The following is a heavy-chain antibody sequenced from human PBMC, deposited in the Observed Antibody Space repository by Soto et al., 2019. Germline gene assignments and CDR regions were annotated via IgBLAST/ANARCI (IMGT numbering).Heavy chain of an antibody. CDR3: AKRATGTDFDY. V-gene: IGHV3-23*01. CDR1: GFTFSSYA. D-gene: IGHD1-1*01. J-gene: IGHJ4*02. CDR2: ISGSGGST. Sequence: EVQLLESGGGLVQPGGSLRLSCAASGFTFSSYAMNWVRQAPGKGLEWVSVISGSGGSTYYADSVKGRFTISRDNSKNTRYLQMNGLRAEDTAVYYCAKRATGTDFDYWGQGTLVTVSS.